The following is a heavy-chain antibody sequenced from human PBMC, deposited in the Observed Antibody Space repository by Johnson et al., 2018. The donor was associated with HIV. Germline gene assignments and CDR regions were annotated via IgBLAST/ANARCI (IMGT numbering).Heavy chain of an antibody. V-gene: IGHV3-53*01. CDR1: GFTVSSNY. CDR3: ARDTTSGLDGSSWDGAFDI. J-gene: IGHJ3*02. Sequence: VQLMESGGGVVQPGRSLRLSCAASGFTVSSNYMTWVRQAPGKGLEWVSVIHSGGSTYYADSVEGRFTISRDNSKNTVLLQMNSLRVEDTAVYYCARDTTSGLDGSSWDGAFDIWGQGTMVTVSS. CDR2: IHSGGST. D-gene: IGHD6-13*01.